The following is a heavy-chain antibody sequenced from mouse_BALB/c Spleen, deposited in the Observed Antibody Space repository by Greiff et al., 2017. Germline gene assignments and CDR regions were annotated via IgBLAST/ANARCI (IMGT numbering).Heavy chain of an antibody. J-gene: IGHJ4*01. D-gene: IGHD2-3*01. V-gene: IGHV5-6-5*01. CDR2: ISSGGST. Sequence: EVQGVESGGGLVKPGGSLKLSCAASGFTFSSYAMSWVRQTPEKRLEWVASISSGGSTYYPDSVKGRFTISRDNARNILYLQMSSLRSEDTAMYYCARGLYDGYLYYAMDYWGQGTSVTVSS. CDR3: ARGLYDGYLYYAMDY. CDR1: GFTFSSYA.